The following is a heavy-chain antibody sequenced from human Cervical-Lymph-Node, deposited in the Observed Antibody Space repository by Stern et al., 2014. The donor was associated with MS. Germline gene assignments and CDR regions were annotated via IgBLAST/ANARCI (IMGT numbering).Heavy chain of an antibody. J-gene: IGHJ5*02. CDR1: GGTISNYY. CDR2: IYYSGST. CDR3: ARGATQAFDP. Sequence: QLQLQQSGPGLEKPSETLYLTCTVSGGTISNYYWSWIRQTPGKGLEWIGYIYYSGSTNYNPSLKSRVTISLDASKIQFSLKLSSVTAADAAVYYCARGATQAFDPWGQGTLVTVSS. V-gene: IGHV4-59*01.